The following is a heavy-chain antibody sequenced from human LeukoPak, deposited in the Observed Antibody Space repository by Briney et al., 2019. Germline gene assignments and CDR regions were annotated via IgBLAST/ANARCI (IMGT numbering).Heavy chain of an antibody. CDR2: ISSGGGFT. V-gene: IGHV3-23*01. CDR3: GRSLPTVVTPTVDY. D-gene: IGHD4-23*01. Sequence: PGGSLRLSCAASGFTFSTYAMSWVRQAPGKGLEWVSTISSGGGFTYYSESVKGRFTISRDSSKSTLCLQMNSLRAEDTAVYYCGRSLPTVVTPTVDYWGQGTLVTVSS. CDR1: GFTFSTYA. J-gene: IGHJ4*02.